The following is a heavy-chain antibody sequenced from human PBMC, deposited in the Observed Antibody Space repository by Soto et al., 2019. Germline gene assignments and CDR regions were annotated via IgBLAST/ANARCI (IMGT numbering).Heavy chain of an antibody. Sequence: GGSLRLSCAASGFTFSSDAMSWVRQAPGKGLEWVSAISGSGGSTYYADSVKGRFTISRDNSKNTLYLQMNSLRAEDTAVYYCAKSPGDYYDSSGYYDYWGQGTLVTVSS. CDR2: ISGSGGST. CDR3: AKSPGDYYDSSGYYDY. V-gene: IGHV3-23*01. J-gene: IGHJ4*02. D-gene: IGHD3-22*01. CDR1: GFTFSSDA.